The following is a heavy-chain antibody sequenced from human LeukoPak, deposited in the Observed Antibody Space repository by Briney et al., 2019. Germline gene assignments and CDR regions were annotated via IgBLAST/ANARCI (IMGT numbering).Heavy chain of an antibody. D-gene: IGHD3-10*01. CDR3: ARALGVGSASNGMDV. J-gene: IGHJ6*02. V-gene: IGHV3-21*01. CDR1: GFTFSSYS. CDR2: ISSSSSYI. Sequence: PGGSLRLSCAASGFTFSSYSMNWVRQAPGKGLEWVSSISSSSSYIYYADSVKGRFTISRDNAKNSLYLQMNSLRAEDTAVYYCARALGVGSASNGMDVWGQGTTVTVSS.